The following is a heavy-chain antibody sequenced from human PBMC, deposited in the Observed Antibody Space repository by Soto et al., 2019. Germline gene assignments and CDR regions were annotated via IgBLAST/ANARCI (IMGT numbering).Heavy chain of an antibody. CDR1: GGTFSSYA. J-gene: IGHJ3*02. D-gene: IGHD2-15*01. CDR3: TRLRCSGGSCYVAFDI. V-gene: IGHV3-73*01. Sequence: GASVKVSCKASGGTFSSYAISWVRQASGKGLEWVGRIRSKANSYATAYAASVKGRFTISRDDSKNTAYLQMNSLKTEDTAVYYCTRLRCSGGSCYVAFDIWGQGTMVTVSS. CDR2: IRSKANSYAT.